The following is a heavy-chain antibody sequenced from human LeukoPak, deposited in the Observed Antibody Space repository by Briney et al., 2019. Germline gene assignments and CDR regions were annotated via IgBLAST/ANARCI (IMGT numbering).Heavy chain of an antibody. CDR2: VDYTGST. Sequence: SETLSLTCTVSGGSISTYYWSWVRQPPGKGLEWIAYVDYTGSTNYKPPLKSRVAISIDTSKNQFSLKVSSVTAADTAVYYCASRRVGAFDYWGQGTLVTVSS. J-gene: IGHJ4*02. D-gene: IGHD1-26*01. V-gene: IGHV4-59*08. CDR1: GGSISTYY. CDR3: ASRRVGAFDY.